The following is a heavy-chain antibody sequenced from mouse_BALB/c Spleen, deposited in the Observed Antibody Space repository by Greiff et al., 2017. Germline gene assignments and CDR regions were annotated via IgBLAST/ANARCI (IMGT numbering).Heavy chain of an antibody. CDR3: ARLLRRGYFDV. Sequence: EVQLVESGGDLVKPGGSLKLSCAASGFTFSSYGMSWVRQTPDKRLEWVATISSGGSYTYYPDSVKGRFTISRDNAKNTLYLQMSSLKSEDTAMYYCARLLRRGYFDVWGAGTTVTVSS. V-gene: IGHV5-6*01. J-gene: IGHJ1*01. CDR1: GFTFSSYG. CDR2: ISSGGSYT. D-gene: IGHD1-1*01.